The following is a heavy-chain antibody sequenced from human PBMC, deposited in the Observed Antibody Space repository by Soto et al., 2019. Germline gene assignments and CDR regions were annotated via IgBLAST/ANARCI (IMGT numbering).Heavy chain of an antibody. CDR3: AKDHWDYDILTGYYKDVYAFDI. D-gene: IGHD3-9*01. V-gene: IGHV3-23*01. CDR1: EFTFSSYA. J-gene: IGHJ3*02. Sequence: PGGSLRLSCAASEFTFSSYAMSWVRQAPGKGLEWVSAISGSGGSTYYADSVKGRFTISRDNSKNTLYLQMNSLRAEDTAVYYCAKDHWDYDILTGYYKDVYAFDIWGQGTIVTVSS. CDR2: ISGSGGST.